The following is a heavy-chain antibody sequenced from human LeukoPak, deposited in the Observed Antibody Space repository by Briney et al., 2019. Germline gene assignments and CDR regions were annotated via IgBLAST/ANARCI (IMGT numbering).Heavy chain of an antibody. CDR2: ISGSGGST. Sequence: GGSLRLSCAASGFTFSSYATSWVRQAPGKGLEWVSAISGSGGSTYYADSVKGRFTISRDNSKNTLYLQMNSLRAEDTAVYYCAKDPGYSSSSAFDYWGQGTLVTVSS. CDR3: AKDPGYSSSSAFDY. J-gene: IGHJ4*02. CDR1: GFTFSSYA. V-gene: IGHV3-23*01. D-gene: IGHD6-6*01.